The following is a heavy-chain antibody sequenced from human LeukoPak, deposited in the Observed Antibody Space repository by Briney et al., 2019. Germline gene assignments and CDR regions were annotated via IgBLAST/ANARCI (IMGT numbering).Heavy chain of an antibody. V-gene: IGHV3-30*03. Sequence: PGRSLRLSCAASGFTFSSYGMHWVRQAPGKGLEWVAVISYDGSNKYYADSVKGRFTISRDNSKNTLYLQMNSLRAEDTAVYYCAREGLHGAHWFDPWGQGTLVTVSS. CDR2: ISYDGSNK. D-gene: IGHD3-10*01. CDR3: AREGLHGAHWFDP. J-gene: IGHJ5*02. CDR1: GFTFSSYG.